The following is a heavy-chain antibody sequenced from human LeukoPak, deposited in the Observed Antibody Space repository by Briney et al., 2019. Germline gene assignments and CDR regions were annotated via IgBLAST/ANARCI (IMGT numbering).Heavy chain of an antibody. CDR2: IYTSGST. CDR1: GGSISSYY. Sequence: SETLSRTCTVSGGSISSYYWSWIRQPAGKGLEWIGRIYTSGSTNYNPSLKSLVTMSVDTSKNQFSLKLSSVTAADTAVYYCARASDFWSGYPDAFDIWGQGTMVTVSS. V-gene: IGHV4-4*07. CDR3: ARASDFWSGYPDAFDI. J-gene: IGHJ3*02. D-gene: IGHD3-3*01.